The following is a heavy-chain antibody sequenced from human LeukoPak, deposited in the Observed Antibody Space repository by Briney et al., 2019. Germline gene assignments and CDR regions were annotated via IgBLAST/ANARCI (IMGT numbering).Heavy chain of an antibody. Sequence: GESLKISCKGSGYTFANYWIVWVRQMPGKGLEWMGIIYPGDSDTRYSPSFQGQVTISADKSIRSAYLQWSSLKASDTAMYYCATSRYCTNGVCYTQHDSWGQGTLVTVSS. J-gene: IGHJ5*01. CDR1: GYTFANYW. CDR2: IYPGDSDT. V-gene: IGHV5-51*01. CDR3: ATSRYCTNGVCYTQHDS. D-gene: IGHD2-8*01.